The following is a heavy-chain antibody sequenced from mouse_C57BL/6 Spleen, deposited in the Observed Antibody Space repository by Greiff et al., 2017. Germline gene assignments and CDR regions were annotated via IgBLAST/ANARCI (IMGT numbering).Heavy chain of an antibody. CDR2: IWSDGST. Sequence: VQLKESGPGLVAPSQSLSITCTVSGFSLTSYGVHWVRQPPGKGLEWLVVIWSDGSTTYNSALKSRLSISKDNSKGQVFLKMNSRQTDDTAMYYCARHGGSSPLRSMDYWGQGTSVTVSS. J-gene: IGHJ4*01. CDR1: GFSLTSYG. D-gene: IGHD1-1*01. V-gene: IGHV2-6*02. CDR3: ARHGGSSPLRSMDY.